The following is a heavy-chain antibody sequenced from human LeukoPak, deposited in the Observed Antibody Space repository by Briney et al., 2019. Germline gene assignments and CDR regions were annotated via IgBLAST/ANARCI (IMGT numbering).Heavy chain of an antibody. D-gene: IGHD3-3*01. Sequence: GGSLRLSCAASGFTFSTYLMHWVRQAPGKGLDWVAIIWHDGSTKYYADSMKGRFTISRDNSKNTLYLEMNSLRAEDTALYFCAKSNGEWSRQHAFDFWGQGTMVTVSS. CDR1: GFTFSTYL. CDR2: IWHDGSTK. V-gene: IGHV3-33*06. CDR3: AKSNGEWSRQHAFDF. J-gene: IGHJ3*01.